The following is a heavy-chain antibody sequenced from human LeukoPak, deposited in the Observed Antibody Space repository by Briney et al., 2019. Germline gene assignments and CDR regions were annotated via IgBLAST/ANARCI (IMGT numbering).Heavy chain of an antibody. CDR2: SRNKAKSYTT. D-gene: IGHD6-19*01. V-gene: IGHV3-72*01. J-gene: IGHJ4*02. CDR3: VRVGSVAGSDYLDY. CDR1: GFTFSDHF. Sequence: GGSLRLSCAVSGFTFSDHFLDWVRQAPGKGLEWVGRSRNKAKSYTTEYAASVKGRFTISRDDSKNSLYLQMNSRKTEDTAVYYCVRVGSVAGSDYLDYWGQGALVTVSS.